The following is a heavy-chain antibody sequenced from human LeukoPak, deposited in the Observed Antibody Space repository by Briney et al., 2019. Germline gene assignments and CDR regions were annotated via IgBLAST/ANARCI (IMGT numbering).Heavy chain of an antibody. D-gene: IGHD5-18*01. CDR2: ISSSGSTI. CDR1: GFTFSDYY. J-gene: IGHJ4*02. Sequence: GGSLRLSCAASGFTFSDYYMSWIRQAPGKGLEWVSYISSSGSTIYYADSVKGRFTISRDNAKSSLYLQMNSLRAEDTAVYYCASWLYSYGHFDYWGQGTLVTVSS. CDR3: ASWLYSYGHFDY. V-gene: IGHV3-11*04.